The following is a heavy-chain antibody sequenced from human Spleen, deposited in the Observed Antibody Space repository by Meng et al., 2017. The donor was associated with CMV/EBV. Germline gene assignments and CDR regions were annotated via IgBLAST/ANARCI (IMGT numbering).Heavy chain of an antibody. CDR3: ARSLRSSLYAFDI. CDR1: GFTFSDDY. V-gene: IGHV3-11*01. J-gene: IGHJ3*02. D-gene: IGHD6-6*01. Sequence: GESLKISCAASGFTFSDDYMSWIRQAPGKGLEWVSYIISSGDRKYYGDSVKGRFTISRDNTKNSLYLEMNSLRAEDTAVYYCARSLRSSLYAFDIWGQGTMVTVSS. CDR2: IISSGDRK.